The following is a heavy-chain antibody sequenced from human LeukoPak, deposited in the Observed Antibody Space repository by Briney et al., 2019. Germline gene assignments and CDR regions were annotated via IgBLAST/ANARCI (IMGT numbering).Heavy chain of an antibody. CDR1: GFTSSSYS. J-gene: IGHJ4*02. CDR2: ISSSGSTI. Sequence: PGGSLRLSCAASGFTSSSYSMDWVRQAPGKGLEWVSYISSSGSTIYYADSVKGRFTISRDNAKNSLYLQMNSLRDEDTAVYYCARGPQRYYGSGQDFDYWGQGTLVSVSS. V-gene: IGHV3-48*02. D-gene: IGHD3-10*01. CDR3: ARGPQRYYGSGQDFDY.